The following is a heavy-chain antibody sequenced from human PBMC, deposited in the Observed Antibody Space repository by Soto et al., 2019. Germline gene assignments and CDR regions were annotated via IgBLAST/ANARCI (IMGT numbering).Heavy chain of an antibody. D-gene: IGHD3-16*02. CDR2: ISDSGDRT. CDR3: AKDRGIIVKAGDAFDV. CDR1: GFTLSMSA. J-gene: IGHJ3*01. V-gene: IGHV3-23*01. Sequence: EVQLMESGGGLVQPGGSLRLSCASSGFTLSMSAVNWVRQAPGKGLEWVSYISDSGDRTYYADSVKGRFTISRDRSKNTVSLHMDLLRAEDTAVYYCAKDRGIIVKAGDAFDVWGQGTQVTVS.